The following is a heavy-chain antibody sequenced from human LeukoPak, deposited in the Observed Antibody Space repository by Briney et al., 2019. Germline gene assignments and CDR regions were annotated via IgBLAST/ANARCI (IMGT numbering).Heavy chain of an antibody. D-gene: IGHD5-12*01. CDR3: ARNFSPSYETLYYYYGMDV. V-gene: IGHV4-4*07. J-gene: IGHJ6*02. CDR2: IYTSGST. Sequence: SETLSLNCTVSGGSIRSYYWRWIPQPAGKGLEWIGRIYTSGSTNYNPSLKSRVTMSVDTSENQFSLKLSSVTAADTAVYYCARNFSPSYETLYYYYGMDVWGQGTTVTVSS. CDR1: GGSIRSYY.